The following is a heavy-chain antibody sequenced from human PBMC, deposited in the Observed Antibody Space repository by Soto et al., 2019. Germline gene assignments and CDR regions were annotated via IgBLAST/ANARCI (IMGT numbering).Heavy chain of an antibody. CDR2: TYYRSKWYN. CDR1: GDSVSSGTAT. CDR3: VRLIGNSCLAF. Sequence: SQTLSLTCAISGDSVSSGTATWSWIRQSPSRGLEWLGRTYYRSKWYNDYAVSVRGRIVITPDTSKNQLSLQLNSVTPDDTVVYYCVRLIGNSCLAFWGQGTLVTVSS. J-gene: IGHJ4*02. D-gene: IGHD6-13*01. V-gene: IGHV6-1*01.